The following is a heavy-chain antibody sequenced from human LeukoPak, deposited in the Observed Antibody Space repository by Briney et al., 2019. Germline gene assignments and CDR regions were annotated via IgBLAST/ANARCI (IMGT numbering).Heavy chain of an antibody. CDR2: IYYSGST. CDR1: GGSVSSDSYF. V-gene: IGHV4-61*01. CDR3: ARGSRGYSYG. D-gene: IGHD5-18*01. J-gene: IGHJ4*02. Sequence: SETLSLTCSVSGGSVSSDSYFWNWVRQPPGKGLEWIGYIYYSGSTNYNPSLKSRVTISVDTSKNQFSLKLSSVTAADTAVYYCARGSRGYSYGWGQGTLVTVSS.